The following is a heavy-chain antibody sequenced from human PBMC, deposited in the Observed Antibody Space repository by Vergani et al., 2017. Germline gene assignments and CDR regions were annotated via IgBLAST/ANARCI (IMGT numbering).Heavy chain of an antibody. D-gene: IGHD2-21*01. Sequence: QVQLQESGPGLVKPSQTLSFTCTVSGGSFSTGGQSWTWLRQSAGKGLEWIGRICTSAATNYNPSLRSRALMSVDASKKQFSLKLTSVTAADTAVYYCARDGGEYDKDALDVWGQGTKVTVTS. CDR2: ICTSAAT. J-gene: IGHJ3*01. V-gene: IGHV4-61*02. CDR1: GGSFSTGGQS. CDR3: ARDGGEYDKDALDV.